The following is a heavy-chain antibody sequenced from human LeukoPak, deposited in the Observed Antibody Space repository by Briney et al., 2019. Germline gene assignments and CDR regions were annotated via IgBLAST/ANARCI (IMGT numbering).Heavy chain of an antibody. CDR3: ARDRQHGFDN. J-gene: IGHJ3*02. V-gene: IGHV1-18*01. D-gene: IGHD5-18*01. Sequence: ASVTVSCTASGYTFIINGISWVRQAPGQGLEWLGWISVYSGNTNYAQRFQGRLTTTTDTSTTTAYMELRSLRSDDTAVYYCARDRQHGFDNWGQGTMVTVSS. CDR1: GYTFIING. CDR2: ISVYSGNT.